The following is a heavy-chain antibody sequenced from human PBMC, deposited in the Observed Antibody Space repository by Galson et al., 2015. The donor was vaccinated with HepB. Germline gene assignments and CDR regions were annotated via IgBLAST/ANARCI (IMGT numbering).Heavy chain of an antibody. J-gene: IGHJ3*02. V-gene: IGHV3-21*01. CDR1: GFTFSSYS. CDR3: ARGRHSTGWYLGGDAFDI. CDR2: IGISSSYI. D-gene: IGHD6-19*01. Sequence: SLRLSCAASGFTFSSYSMKWVRQAPGKGLEWVSSIGISSSYIYYADSVKGRFTISRDNAKNSLYLQMNSLRAEDTAVYFCARGRHSTGWYLGGDAFDIWGQGTMVTVSS.